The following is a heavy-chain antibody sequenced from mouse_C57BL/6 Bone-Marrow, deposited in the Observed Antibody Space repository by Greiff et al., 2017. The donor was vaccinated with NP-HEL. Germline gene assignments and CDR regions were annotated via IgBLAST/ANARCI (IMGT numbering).Heavy chain of an antibody. CDR3: WPYAMDY. Sequence: QVQLHPSLSYLLKPGASVKISCKASGYAFSSYWMNWVKQRPGKGLEWIGQIYPGDGDTNYNGKFKGKATLTADKSSSTAYMQLSSLTSEDSAVYFCWPYAMDYWGQGTSVTVSS. CDR2: IYPGDGDT. CDR1: GYAFSSYW. J-gene: IGHJ4*01. V-gene: IGHV1-80*01.